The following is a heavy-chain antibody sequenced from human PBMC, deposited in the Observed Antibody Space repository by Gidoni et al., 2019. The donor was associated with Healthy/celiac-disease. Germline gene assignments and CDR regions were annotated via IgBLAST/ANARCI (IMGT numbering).Heavy chain of an antibody. Sequence: EVQLVESGGGLVQPGRSLRLSCAASGFTFDDYAMHWVRQAPGKGLEWVSGISWNSGSIGYADSVKGRFTISRDNAKNSLYLQMNSLRAEDTALYYCAKDFGSSGLDYFDYWGQGTLVTVSS. CDR1: GFTFDDYA. V-gene: IGHV3-9*01. CDR3: AKDFGSSGLDYFDY. D-gene: IGHD1-26*01. CDR2: ISWNSGSI. J-gene: IGHJ4*02.